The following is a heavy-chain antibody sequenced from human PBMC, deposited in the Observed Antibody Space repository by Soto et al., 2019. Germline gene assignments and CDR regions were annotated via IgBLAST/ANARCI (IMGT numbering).Heavy chain of an antibody. D-gene: IGHD6-6*01. J-gene: IGHJ6*02. V-gene: IGHV1-69*12. Sequence: QVQLVQSGAEVKKPGSSVKVSCKASGGTFSSYAISWVRQAPGQGLEWMGGIIPIFGTANYAQKFQGRVTITAXXSXSXXYMELRSLGSEDTAVYYCARSYSSSSVDYYYGMDVWGQGTTVTVSS. CDR2: IIPIFGTA. CDR1: GGTFSSYA. CDR3: ARSYSSSSVDYYYGMDV.